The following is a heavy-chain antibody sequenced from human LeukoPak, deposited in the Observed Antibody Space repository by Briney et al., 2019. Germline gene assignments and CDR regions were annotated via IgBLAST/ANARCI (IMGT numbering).Heavy chain of an antibody. Sequence: GGSLRLSCAASGFIFSTYWMMWARQAPGKGLEWVANMKGDGSEIHYVDSVKGRFTISRDNARNSLFLQMNGLRPEDTAVYYCARRANTAFDIWGQGTMVTVSS. CDR1: GFIFSTYW. CDR3: ARRANTAFDI. J-gene: IGHJ3*02. CDR2: MKGDGSEI. V-gene: IGHV3-7*01.